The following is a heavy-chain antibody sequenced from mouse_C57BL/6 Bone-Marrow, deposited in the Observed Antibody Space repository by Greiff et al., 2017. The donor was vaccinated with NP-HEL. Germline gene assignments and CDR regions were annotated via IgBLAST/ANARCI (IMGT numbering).Heavy chain of an antibody. J-gene: IGHJ2*01. CDR3: ARSVYYYGSSPGY. D-gene: IGHD1-1*01. CDR1: GYAFSSSW. Sequence: QVQLQQSGPELVKPGASVKISCKASGYAFSSSWMNWVKQRPGKGLEWIGRIYPGDGDTNYNGKFKGKATLTADKSSSTAYMQLSSLTSEDSAVYFCARSVYYYGSSPGYWGQGTTLTVSS. CDR2: IYPGDGDT. V-gene: IGHV1-82*01.